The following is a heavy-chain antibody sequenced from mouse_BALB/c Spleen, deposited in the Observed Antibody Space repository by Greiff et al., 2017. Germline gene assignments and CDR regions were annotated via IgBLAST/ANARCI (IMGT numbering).Heavy chain of an antibody. CDR3: AREKSYYAMDY. J-gene: IGHJ4*01. V-gene: IGHV1-63*01. CDR1: GYAFTNYW. Sequence: VKLMESGAELVRPGTSVKISCKASGYAFTNYWLGWVKQRPGHGLEWIGDIYPGSGNTYYNEKFKGKATLTADKSSSTAYMQLSSLTSEDSAVYFCAREKSYYAMDYWGQGTSVTVSS. CDR2: IYPGSGNT.